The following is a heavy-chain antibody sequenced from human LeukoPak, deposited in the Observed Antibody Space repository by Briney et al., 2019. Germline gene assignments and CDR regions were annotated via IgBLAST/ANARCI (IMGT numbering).Heavy chain of an antibody. CDR1: GGSLSGSY. Sequence: ETLSLTCAVYGGSLSGSYWSWVRQAPGKGLEWAANIKQDGSEKYYVDSVKGRFTISRDNAKNSLYLQMNSLRAEDTAVYYCARGSTIFGVVITTFDYWGQGTLVTVSS. V-gene: IGHV3-7*01. D-gene: IGHD3-3*01. CDR3: ARGSTIFGVVITTFDY. CDR2: IKQDGSEK. J-gene: IGHJ4*02.